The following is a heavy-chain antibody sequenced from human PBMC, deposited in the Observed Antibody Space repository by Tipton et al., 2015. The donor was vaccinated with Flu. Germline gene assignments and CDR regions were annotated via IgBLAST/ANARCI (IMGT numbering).Heavy chain of an antibody. CDR2: IYRRGST. CDR1: GYSFSSGSY. D-gene: IGHD5-18*01. J-gene: IGHJ5*02. Sequence: TLSLTCAVSGYSFSSGSYWGWIRQPPGKGLEWTGNIYRRGSTYYNPSLESRVTISVETSKNQFSLKVSSVTAADTAVYFCARREYNYGWTCDLWGQGTLVTVSS. V-gene: IGHV4-38-2*01. CDR3: ARREYNYGWTCDL.